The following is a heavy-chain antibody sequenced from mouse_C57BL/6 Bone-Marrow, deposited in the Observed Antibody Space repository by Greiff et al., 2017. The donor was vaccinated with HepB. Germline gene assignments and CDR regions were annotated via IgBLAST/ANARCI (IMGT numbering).Heavy chain of an antibody. CDR3: AREGGITTVVFDY. V-gene: IGHV1-26*01. D-gene: IGHD1-1*01. Sequence: EVQLQQSGPELVKPGASVKISCKASGYTFTDYYMNWVKQSHGKSLEWIGDINPNNGGTSYNQKFKGKATLTVDKSSSTAYMELRSLTSEDSAVYYCAREGGITTVVFDYWGQGTTLTVSS. CDR1: GYTFTDYY. J-gene: IGHJ2*01. CDR2: INPNNGGT.